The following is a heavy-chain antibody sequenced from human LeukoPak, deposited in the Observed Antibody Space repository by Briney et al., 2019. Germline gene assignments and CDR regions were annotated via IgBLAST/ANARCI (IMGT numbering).Heavy chain of an antibody. CDR3: ARIRTGYDILTGNYYYYMDV. V-gene: IGHV3-7*01. CDR2: IKQDGSEK. CDR1: EFTFSSYW. D-gene: IGHD3-9*01. Sequence: GGSLRLSCAASEFTFSSYWMSWVRQAPGKGLEWVANIKQDGSEKYYVDSVKGRFTISRDNAKNSLYLQMNSLRAEDTAVYYCARIRTGYDILTGNYYYYMDVWGKGTTVTVSS. J-gene: IGHJ6*03.